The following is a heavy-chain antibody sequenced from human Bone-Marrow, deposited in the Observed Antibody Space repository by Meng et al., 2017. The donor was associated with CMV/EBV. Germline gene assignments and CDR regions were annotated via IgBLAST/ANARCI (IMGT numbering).Heavy chain of an antibody. J-gene: IGHJ6*01. Sequence: GESLKISCAASGFTFSPYNMNWVRQAPGKGLEWVSFISSSSSYLYYADSVKGRFTISRDNAKNSLYLQMNSLRVEDTAVYYCARVEGYYAMDVWGQGTTVTGSS. CDR2: ISSSSSYL. CDR3: ARVEGYYAMDV. CDR1: GFTFSPYN. V-gene: IGHV3-21*01.